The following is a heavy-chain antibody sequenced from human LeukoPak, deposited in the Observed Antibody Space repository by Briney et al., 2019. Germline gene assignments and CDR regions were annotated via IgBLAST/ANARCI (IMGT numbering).Heavy chain of an antibody. CDR1: GFTFSSSS. D-gene: IGHD3-10*01. Sequence: GGSLRLSCTASGFTFSSSSMNWVRQAPGKGLEWASYISSSSTIYYADSVKGRFTISRDNAKNSLYLQMNSLRAEDTAVYYCTKDAYGSGSLLPFDYWGQGTLVTVSS. CDR2: ISSSSTI. CDR3: TKDAYGSGSLLPFDY. V-gene: IGHV3-48*01. J-gene: IGHJ4*02.